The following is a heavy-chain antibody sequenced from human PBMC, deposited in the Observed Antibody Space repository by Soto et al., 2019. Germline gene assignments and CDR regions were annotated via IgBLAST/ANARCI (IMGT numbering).Heavy chain of an antibody. J-gene: IGHJ3*02. CDR2: INPNSGGT. V-gene: IGHV1-2*04. CDR1: GYTFTGYY. Sequence: ASVKVSCKASGYTFTGYYMHWVRQAPGQGLEWMGWINPNSGGTNYAQKFQGWVTMTRDTSISTAYVELSRLRSDDTAVYYCAREYSGSYYFAFDIWGQGTMVTVSS. D-gene: IGHD1-26*01. CDR3: AREYSGSYYFAFDI.